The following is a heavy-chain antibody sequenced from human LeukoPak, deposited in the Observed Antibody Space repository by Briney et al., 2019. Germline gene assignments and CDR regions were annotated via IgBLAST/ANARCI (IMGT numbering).Heavy chain of an antibody. CDR3: ASEALPNGVWRVGWFDP. D-gene: IGHD2-8*01. CDR1: GGSISSGRYF. Sequence: PSQTLSLTCTVSGGSISSGRYFWSWIRQSAGRGLEWIGRIDSSGNINCNPSLKSRVTMSLDTSKNQFSLKLSSVTAADTAVYYCASEALPNGVWRVGWFDPWGQGTLVTVFS. J-gene: IGHJ5*02. CDR2: IDSSGNI. V-gene: IGHV4-61*02.